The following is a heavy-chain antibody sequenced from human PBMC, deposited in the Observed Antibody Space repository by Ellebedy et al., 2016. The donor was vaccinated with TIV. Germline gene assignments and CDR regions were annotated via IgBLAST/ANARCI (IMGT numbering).Heavy chain of an antibody. CDR3: AKGTDVLRFLEWFSD. D-gene: IGHD3-3*01. Sequence: GESLKISCAASGFTFRNYAMNWVRQAPGKGLEWVSGISGRGDNTYYAESVKGRLTISRDNSRNTVDLQMNSLRAEDTAVYNCAKGTDVLRFLEWFSDWGQGTRVSVSS. CDR1: GFTFRNYA. J-gene: IGHJ4*02. V-gene: IGHV3-23*01. CDR2: ISGRGDNT.